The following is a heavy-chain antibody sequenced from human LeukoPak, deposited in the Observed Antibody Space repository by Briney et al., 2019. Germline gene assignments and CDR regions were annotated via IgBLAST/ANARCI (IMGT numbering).Heavy chain of an antibody. D-gene: IGHD5-12*01. V-gene: IGHV3-21*01. CDR2: ISGSSSYI. CDR1: GFTFSSYS. Sequence: GGSLRLSCAASGFTFSSYSMNWVRQAPGKGLEWVSFISGSSSYIYYADSVKGRFTISRDNAKNSLYLQMNSLRAEDTAVYYCAKERGYSGYVGAFDIWGQGTMVTVSS. J-gene: IGHJ3*02. CDR3: AKERGYSGYVGAFDI.